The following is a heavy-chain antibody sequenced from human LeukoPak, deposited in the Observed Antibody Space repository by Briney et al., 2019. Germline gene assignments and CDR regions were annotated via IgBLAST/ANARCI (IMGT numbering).Heavy chain of an antibody. Sequence: GGSLRLSCAASGFTFSSYGMHWVRQAPGKGLEWVAVIWYDGSNKYYADSVKGRFTISRDNSKNTLYLQMNSVRAEDTAVYYCAKVGGIVGAAGAFDIWGQGTMVTVSS. CDR2: IWYDGSNK. J-gene: IGHJ3*02. CDR3: AKVGGIVGAAGAFDI. V-gene: IGHV3-33*06. D-gene: IGHD1-26*01. CDR1: GFTFSSYG.